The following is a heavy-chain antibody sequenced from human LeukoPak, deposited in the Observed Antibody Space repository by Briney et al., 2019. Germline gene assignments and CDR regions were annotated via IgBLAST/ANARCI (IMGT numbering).Heavy chain of an antibody. CDR3: VRDNAAADGALDY. D-gene: IGHD5-24*01. V-gene: IGHV3-33*08. CDR1: GFPFSNYD. CDR2: IWYDGSHR. J-gene: IGHJ4*02. Sequence: GGSLRLSCVASGFPFSNYDMDWVRQAPGKGLEWVAVIWYDGSHRYYPDSVKGRFTISRDNSKNTLFLQMDSLRVDDTAVYYCVRDNAAADGALDYWGQGSLVTVSS.